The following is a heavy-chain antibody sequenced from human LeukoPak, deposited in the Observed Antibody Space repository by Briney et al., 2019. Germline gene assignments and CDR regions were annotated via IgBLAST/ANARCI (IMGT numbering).Heavy chain of an antibody. CDR3: ARDEFSVGVDY. D-gene: IGHD3-10*01. V-gene: IGHV3-74*01. CDR1: GFTFSDHY. CDR2: IDSDGSST. J-gene: IGHJ4*02. Sequence: GGSLRLSCAASGFTFSDHYMDWVRQAPGKGLVWVSHIDSDGSSTTYADSVKGRFTISRDNAKNTLYLQMNSLRAEDTAVYYCARDEFSVGVDYWGQGTLVTVSS.